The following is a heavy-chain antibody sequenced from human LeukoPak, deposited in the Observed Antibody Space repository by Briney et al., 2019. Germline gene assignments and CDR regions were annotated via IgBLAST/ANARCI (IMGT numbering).Heavy chain of an antibody. CDR1: GYSFADYY. Sequence: GASVKVSCKASGYSFADYYMHWVRQAPGQGLEWMGIINPSGGSTSYAQKFQGRVTMTRDTSTSTVYMELSSLRSEDTAVYYCARDSFYCSSTSCYFFKNYYYMDVWGKGTTVTISS. CDR3: ARDSFYCSSTSCYFFKNYYYMDV. D-gene: IGHD2-2*01. CDR2: INPSGGST. V-gene: IGHV1-46*01. J-gene: IGHJ6*03.